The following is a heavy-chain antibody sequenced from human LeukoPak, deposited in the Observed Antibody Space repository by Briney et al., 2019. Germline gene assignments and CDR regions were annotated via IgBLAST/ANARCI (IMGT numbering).Heavy chain of an antibody. CDR1: GFTFSSYG. V-gene: IGHV3-30*02. Sequence: PGGSLRLSCAASGFTFSSYGMHWVRQAPGKGLEWVAFIRYDGSNKYYADSVKGRFTISRDNSKNTLYLQMNSLRAEDTAVYYWAKDFHGEPPRWFDPCGQGTLVTVSS. CDR2: IRYDGSNK. CDR3: AKDFHGEPPRWFDP. J-gene: IGHJ5*02. D-gene: IGHD4-17*01.